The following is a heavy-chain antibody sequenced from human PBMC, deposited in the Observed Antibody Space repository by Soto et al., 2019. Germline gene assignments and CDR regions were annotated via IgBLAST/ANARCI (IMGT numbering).Heavy chain of an antibody. CDR3: ERVEDIVVTIKVESYFDY. CDR2: IYYSGST. Sequence: QVQLQESGPGLVKPSQTLSLTCTVSGGSIRSGGYYWSWIRQHPGMGLEWIGYIYYSGSTYYNPSLKARVTISLDTSKNESSLILSSVTAADTAVYCCERVEDIVVTIKVESYFDYRGRGTMVTVSS. CDR1: GGSIRSGGYY. D-gene: IGHD5-12*01. J-gene: IGHJ4*01. V-gene: IGHV4-31*03.